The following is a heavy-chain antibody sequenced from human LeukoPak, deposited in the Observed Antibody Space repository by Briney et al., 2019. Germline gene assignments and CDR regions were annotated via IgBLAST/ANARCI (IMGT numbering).Heavy chain of an antibody. CDR3: ARGLHCSGGLCLPDY. CDR2: IYYSGST. D-gene: IGHD2-8*02. CDR1: GGSISSSSYY. V-gene: IGHV4-39*07. J-gene: IGHJ4*02. Sequence: SETLSLTCTVSGGSISSSSYYWGWIRQPPGKGLEWIGSIYYSGSTYYNTSLKSRVTISVDTSKNQFSLKLSSVTAADTAVYYCARGLHCSGGLCLPDYWGQGTLVTVSS.